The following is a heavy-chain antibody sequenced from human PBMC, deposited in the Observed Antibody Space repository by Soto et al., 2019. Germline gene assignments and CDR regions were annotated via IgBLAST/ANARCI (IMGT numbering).Heavy chain of an antibody. CDR3: ARERQEMATNLYFDY. V-gene: IGHV4-31*03. J-gene: IGHJ4*02. D-gene: IGHD5-12*01. CDR2: ISYSGNT. Sequence: QVQLQESGPGLVKPSQTLSLTCTVSGDPITDDGYYWSWIRQHPGKGLEWIGYISYSGNTYYNPSLKSRLSISLDTSKNSFSVNLSSVTAADTAVYYCARERQEMATNLYFDYWGQGTLVTVSS. CDR1: GDPITDDGYY.